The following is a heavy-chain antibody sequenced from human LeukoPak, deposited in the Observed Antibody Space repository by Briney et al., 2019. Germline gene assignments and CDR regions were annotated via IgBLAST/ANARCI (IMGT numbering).Heavy chain of an antibody. CDR1: GFTFSSYS. Sequence: GGSLRLSCAASGFTFSSYSMNWVRQAPGKGLEWVLSISSSSSYIYYADSVKGRFTISRDNAKNSLYLQMNSLRAEDTAVYYCARGNDWAFHYWGQGTPVTVSS. V-gene: IGHV3-21*01. CDR2: ISSSSSYI. D-gene: IGHD3-9*01. J-gene: IGHJ4*02. CDR3: ARGNDWAFHY.